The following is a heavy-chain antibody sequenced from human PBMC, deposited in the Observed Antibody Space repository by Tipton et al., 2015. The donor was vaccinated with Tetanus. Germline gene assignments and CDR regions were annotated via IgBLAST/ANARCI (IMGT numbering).Heavy chain of an antibody. D-gene: IGHD2-15*01. CDR1: GGTFSSYA. V-gene: IGHV1-69*01. CDR2: IIPIIGTA. Sequence: QLVQSGAEVKKPGSSVKVSCKASGGTFSSYAISWVRQAPGQGLEWMGGIIPIIGTANYAQKFQGTVTITADPSTSTAYMELSSLRSEDTAVYYCARDLDYSGGSCDTGRGGVFDFWGQGSLGTVSS. J-gene: IGHJ4*02. CDR3: ARDLDYSGGSCDTGRGGVFDF.